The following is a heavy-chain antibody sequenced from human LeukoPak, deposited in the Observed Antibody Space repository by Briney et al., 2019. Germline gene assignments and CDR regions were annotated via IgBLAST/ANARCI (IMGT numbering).Heavy chain of an antibody. J-gene: IGHJ6*03. CDR3: SRALIGALYCSSTSCPPYYYYMDV. CDR1: GFTFSSYG. V-gene: IGHV3-30*02. D-gene: IGHD2-2*01. CDR2: IRYDGSNK. Sequence: GGSLRLSCAASGFTFSSYGMHWVRQAPGKGLEWVAFIRYDGSNKYYADSVKGRFTISRDNSKNTLYLQMNSLRAEDTAVYYCSRALIGALYCSSTSCPPYYYYMDVWGKGTTVTVSS.